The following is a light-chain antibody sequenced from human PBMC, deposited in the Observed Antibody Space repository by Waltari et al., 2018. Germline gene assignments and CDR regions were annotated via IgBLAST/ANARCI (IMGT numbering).Light chain of an antibody. CDR1: RPHRRSNL. CDR2: KNN. CDR3: AAWDDSLSGLV. J-gene: IGLJ3*02. Sequence: QSGLTQPPPASGPPGTKVTISCQGSRPHRRSNLLSGYQQFPGTAPKLLIFKNNQRPSGVPDRFSDSKSGTSASLAINGLRSEDEADYYCAAWDDSLSGLVLGGWTKVTVL. V-gene: IGLV1-47*01.